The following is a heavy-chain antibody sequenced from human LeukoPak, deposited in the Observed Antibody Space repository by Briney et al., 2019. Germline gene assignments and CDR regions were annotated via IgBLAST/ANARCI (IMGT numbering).Heavy chain of an antibody. J-gene: IGHJ3*02. V-gene: IGHV3-23*01. D-gene: IGHD6-13*01. Sequence: GGSLRLSCAASDLTFRTYPMSWLRQAPGKGLEWVSAISVSGNTYYAGSVKARFTISRDNPKNTLYLQMNSLRAEDTAIYYCAKDSRWPNDAFNIWGQGTLVTVSS. CDR2: ISVSGNT. CDR1: DLTFRTYP. CDR3: AKDSRWPNDAFNI.